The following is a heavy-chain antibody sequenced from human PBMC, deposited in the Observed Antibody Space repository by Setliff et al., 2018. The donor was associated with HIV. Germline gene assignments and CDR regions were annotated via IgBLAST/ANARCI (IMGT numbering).Heavy chain of an antibody. Sequence: GGSLRLSCAASGFTFGTYAMSWVRQAPGNGLEWVSSISDIGDSTYYADSVKDRFTISRDNSENTLYLQMNSLRAEDTALYYCAKDRNRYYYDSSGYPDYWGQGTLVTVSS. CDR3: AKDRNRYYYDSSGYPDY. D-gene: IGHD3-22*01. CDR1: GFTFGTYA. CDR2: ISDIGDST. V-gene: IGHV3-23*01. J-gene: IGHJ4*02.